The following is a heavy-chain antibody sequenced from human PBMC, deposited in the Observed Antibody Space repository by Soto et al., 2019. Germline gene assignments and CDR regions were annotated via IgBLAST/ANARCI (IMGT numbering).Heavy chain of an antibody. D-gene: IGHD6-13*01. Sequence: ASVKVSCKASGYTFTGYYMHWVRQAPGQGLEWMGWINPNSGGTNYAQKFQGWVTMTRDTSISTAYMELSRLRSDDTAVYYCAIDASSGKGEYYFAYWGQGTLVPVSS. CDR1: GYTFTGYY. CDR3: AIDASSGKGEYYFAY. CDR2: INPNSGGT. J-gene: IGHJ4*02. V-gene: IGHV1-2*04.